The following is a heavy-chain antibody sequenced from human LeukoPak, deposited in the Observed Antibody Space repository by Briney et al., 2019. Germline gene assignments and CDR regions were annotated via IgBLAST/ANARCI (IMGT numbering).Heavy chain of an antibody. Sequence: GGSLRLSCAASGFTFSNYWMIWVRQAPGKGLEWVGNIKQDGSEERYADSVRGRFSISRDNAQTSLYLQMNSLRAEDTAVYYCARASDPWLQLTWGQGTLVTVSS. D-gene: IGHD5-24*01. V-gene: IGHV3-7*05. CDR2: IKQDGSEE. CDR1: GFTFSNYW. J-gene: IGHJ5*02. CDR3: ARASDPWLQLT.